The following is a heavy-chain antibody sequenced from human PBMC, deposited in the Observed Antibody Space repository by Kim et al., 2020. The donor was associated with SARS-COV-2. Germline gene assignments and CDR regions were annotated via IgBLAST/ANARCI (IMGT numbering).Heavy chain of an antibody. V-gene: IGHV3-33*01. CDR3: ARDRLSRLMITFGGVIDYGMDV. CDR2: IWYDGSNK. J-gene: IGHJ6*02. D-gene: IGHD3-16*02. CDR1: GFTFSSYG. Sequence: GGSLRLSCAASGFTFSSYGMHWVRQAPGKGLEWVAVIWYDGSNKYYADSVKGRFTISRDNSKNTLYLQMNSLRAEDTAAYYCARDRLSRLMITFGGVIDYGMDVWGQGTTVTVSS.